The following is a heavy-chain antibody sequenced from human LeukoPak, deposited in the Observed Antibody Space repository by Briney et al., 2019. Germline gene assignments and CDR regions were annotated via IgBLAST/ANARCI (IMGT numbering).Heavy chain of an antibody. CDR3: AKGYLGSGTESNFDY. V-gene: IGHV3-23*01. CDR1: GFTFTDYY. CDR2: ISGSGGST. Sequence: GGSLRLSCAASGFTFTDYYMNWVRQAPGKGLEWLSLISGSGGSTDYADSVKGRFTISRDNSKSILYLQIHSLRTDDTAVYFCAKGYLGSGTESNFDYWGQGTLVTVSS. D-gene: IGHD3-10*01. J-gene: IGHJ4*02.